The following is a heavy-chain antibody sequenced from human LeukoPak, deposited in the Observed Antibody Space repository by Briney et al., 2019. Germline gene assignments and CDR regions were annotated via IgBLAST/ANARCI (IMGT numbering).Heavy chain of an antibody. D-gene: IGHD3-22*01. V-gene: IGHV4-59*01. CDR3: ARVRGYYDSSGYDY. Sequence: KASETLSLPCTVSGASISRYYWSWIRQPPGKGREWIGYIYYSGSTNYNPALKSRVTISEDTSKNQISLKLSSVTAADTAVYYCARVRGYYDSSGYDYWGQGTLVTVSS. J-gene: IGHJ4*02. CDR1: GASISRYY. CDR2: IYYSGST.